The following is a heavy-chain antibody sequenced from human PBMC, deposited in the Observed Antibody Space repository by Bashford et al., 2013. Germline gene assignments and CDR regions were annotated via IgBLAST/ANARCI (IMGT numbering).Heavy chain of an antibody. CDR2: INPNSGDT. D-gene: IGHD1-7*01. CDR3: ARTVIRGNYPRYFDY. V-gene: IGHV1-2*02. Sequence: WVRQAPGQGLEWMGWINPNSGDTNFAQNFQGRVTLTRDTSINTAYMELSSLRFDDTAVYFCARTVIRGNYPRYFDYWGQGTLVTVSS. J-gene: IGHJ4*02.